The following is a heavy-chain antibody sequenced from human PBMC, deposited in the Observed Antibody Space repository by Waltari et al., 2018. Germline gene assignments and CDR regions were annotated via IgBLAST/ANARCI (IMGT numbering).Heavy chain of an antibody. CDR3: ARDNFGSAFDI. V-gene: IGHV3-7*01. CDR1: GFTFSSYW. CDR2: IKKDGSEK. D-gene: IGHD3-10*01. J-gene: IGHJ3*02. Sequence: EVQLVESGGGLVQPGGSLRRPGAASGFTFSSYWMSWARQAPGKGLEWVANIKKDGSEKYYVDSVKGRFTISRDNAKNSLYLQMNSLRAEDTAVYYCARDNFGSAFDIWGQGTMVTVSS.